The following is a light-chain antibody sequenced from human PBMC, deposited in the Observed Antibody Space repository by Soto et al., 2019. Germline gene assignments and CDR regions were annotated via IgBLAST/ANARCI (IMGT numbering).Light chain of an antibody. Sequence: QSALTQPASVSGSPGQSITISCTGTSSDIGVYNYVSWYQQHPGKAPKLMIYDVSNRPSGVSNRFSGSKSGNTASLTISGLQAEDEADYYCSSYRTGGPFVFGTGTKLTVL. V-gene: IGLV2-14*01. CDR3: SSYRTGGPFV. CDR2: DVS. J-gene: IGLJ1*01. CDR1: SSDIGVYNY.